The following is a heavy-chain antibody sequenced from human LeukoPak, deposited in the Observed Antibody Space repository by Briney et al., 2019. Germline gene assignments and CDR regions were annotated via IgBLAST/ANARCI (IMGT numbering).Heavy chain of an antibody. J-gene: IGHJ4*02. D-gene: IGHD5-18*01. CDR2: ISGSGGST. CDR3: TILGYTYGRFDY. Sequence: GGSLRLSCAASGFTFSNYAMSWVRQAPGKGLEWVSGISGSGGSTYYADSVKGRFTISRDNSKNTLYLQMNSLRGEDTAVYYCTILGYTYGRFDYWGQGTLVTVSS. CDR1: GFTFSNYA. V-gene: IGHV3-23*01.